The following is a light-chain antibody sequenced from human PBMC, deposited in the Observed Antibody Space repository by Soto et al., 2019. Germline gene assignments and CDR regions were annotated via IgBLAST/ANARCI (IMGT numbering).Light chain of an antibody. Sequence: DIQLTQSPSFLSASVGDRVTITCRASQDISSFLGWYQQKPGKAPELLIFAASTLQSGVPSRFSGSGSGTEFTLTISSLQPEDFATDYCQQVNSYPVTFGGGTKVEIK. V-gene: IGKV1-9*01. CDR2: AAS. CDR1: QDISSF. CDR3: QQVNSYPVT. J-gene: IGKJ4*01.